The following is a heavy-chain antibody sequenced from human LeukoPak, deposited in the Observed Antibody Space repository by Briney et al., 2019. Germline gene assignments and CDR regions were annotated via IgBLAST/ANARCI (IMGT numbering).Heavy chain of an antibody. D-gene: IGHD6-6*01. Sequence: GGSLRLSCAASGFTFDDYAMHWVRQAPGKGLEWVSGISWNSGSIGYADSVKGRFTISRDNAKNSLYLQMNSLRAEDTALYYCAKGSYSSSSPSDYWGQGTLVTVFS. J-gene: IGHJ4*02. CDR3: AKGSYSSSSPSDY. V-gene: IGHV3-9*01. CDR1: GFTFDDYA. CDR2: ISWNSGSI.